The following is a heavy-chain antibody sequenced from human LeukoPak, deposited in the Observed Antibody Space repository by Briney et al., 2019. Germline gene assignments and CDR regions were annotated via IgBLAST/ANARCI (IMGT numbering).Heavy chain of an antibody. Sequence: GASVKVSCKASGYTFTSYGISWVRQAPGQGLEWMGWISAYNGNTNYAQKLQGRVTMTTDTSTSTAYMELRSLRSDDTAVYYCARAWDYYDSSGHIPSYFDYWGQGTLVTVSS. CDR1: GYTFTSYG. CDR2: ISAYNGNT. CDR3: ARAWDYYDSSGHIPSYFDY. V-gene: IGHV1-18*01. J-gene: IGHJ4*02. D-gene: IGHD3-22*01.